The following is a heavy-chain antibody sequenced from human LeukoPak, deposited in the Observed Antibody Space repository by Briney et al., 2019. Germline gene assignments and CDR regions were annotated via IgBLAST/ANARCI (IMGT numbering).Heavy chain of an antibody. Sequence: GGSLRLSCAASGFTFNTFNMNWVRQAPGKGLEWVSSITSGGDYIYYADSVKGRFTTSRDNAKNSLSLQPHSLRVEDTAVYYCARGHYDVLAASYKWTPDYWGQGTLVTVSS. CDR3: ARGHYDVLAASYKWTPDY. D-gene: IGHD3-9*01. CDR1: GFTFNTFN. J-gene: IGHJ4*02. CDR2: ITSGGDYI. V-gene: IGHV3-21*01.